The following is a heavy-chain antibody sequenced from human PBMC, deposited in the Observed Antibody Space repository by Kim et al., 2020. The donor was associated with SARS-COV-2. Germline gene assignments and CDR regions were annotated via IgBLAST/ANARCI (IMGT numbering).Heavy chain of an antibody. V-gene: IGHV1-18*01. D-gene: IGHD1-26*01. J-gene: IGHJ4*02. CDR2: T. Sequence: TNYAQKLQGRVTMTTDTSTSTAYMELRSLRSDDTAVYYCASIIVGAPIDYWGQGTLVTVSS. CDR3: ASIIVGAPIDY.